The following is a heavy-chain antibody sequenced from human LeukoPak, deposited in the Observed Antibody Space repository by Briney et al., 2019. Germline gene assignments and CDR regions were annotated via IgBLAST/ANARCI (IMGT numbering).Heavy chain of an antibody. Sequence: GGSLRLSCAASGFTFSSYAMHWVRQAPGKGLEWVSVISYDGSNKYYADSVKGRFTISRDNSKNTLYLQMNSLRAEDTAVYYCARDRCTNGVCYTNFDYWGQGTLVTVSS. D-gene: IGHD2-8*01. CDR2: ISYDGSNK. V-gene: IGHV3-30*01. J-gene: IGHJ4*02. CDR1: GFTFSSYA. CDR3: ARDRCTNGVCYTNFDY.